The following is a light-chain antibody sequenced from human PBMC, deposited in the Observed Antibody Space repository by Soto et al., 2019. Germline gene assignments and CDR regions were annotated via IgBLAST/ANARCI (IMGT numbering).Light chain of an antibody. CDR2: DAS. V-gene: IGKV3-11*01. J-gene: IGKJ4*01. CDR1: QSVSSY. Sequence: EILMTQSPATLSVSPGERATLSCRASQSVSSYLAWYQQRRGQAPRLLIYDASKRATGIPGRFSGSGSGKDFTLTLSSLEPEDFAVYYCQQRSNWPPALSFGGGTKVDIK. CDR3: QQRSNWPPALS.